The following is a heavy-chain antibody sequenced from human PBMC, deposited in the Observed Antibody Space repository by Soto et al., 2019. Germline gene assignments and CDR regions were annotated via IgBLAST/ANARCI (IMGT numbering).Heavy chain of an antibody. V-gene: IGHV4-61*01. CDR3: TRAERFPRSWFDP. CDR1: GGSLSGGTNC. D-gene: IGHD3-10*01. CDR2: IYDRGST. Sequence: PSETLSLTCTVAGGSLSGGTNCWSWVRQSPGKDMEWIGYIYDRGSTKYTPSLQSRITISLDTSNNQFSLKMTSVTAADTAMYFCTRAERFPRSWFDPLGQGTQVTVSS. J-gene: IGHJ5*02.